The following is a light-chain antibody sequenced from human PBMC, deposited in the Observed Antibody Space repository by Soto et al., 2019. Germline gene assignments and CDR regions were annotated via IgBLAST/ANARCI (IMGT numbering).Light chain of an antibody. CDR2: EVS. CDR1: SSDVGDYNF. Sequence: QSVLTQPASVSGSPGQSITISCTGTSSDVGDYNFVSWYQQHPGKAPKLMIYEVSHRPSGVSNRFSGSKSGNTASLTISGLQADAEADYYCNSYTSSNTLYVFGTGTKVTVL. CDR3: NSYTSSNTLYV. V-gene: IGLV2-14*01. J-gene: IGLJ1*01.